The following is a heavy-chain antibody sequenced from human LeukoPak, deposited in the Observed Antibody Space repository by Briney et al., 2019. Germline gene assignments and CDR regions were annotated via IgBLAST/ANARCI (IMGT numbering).Heavy chain of an antibody. J-gene: IGHJ4*02. CDR3: AREPPFNGVVSQQDY. CDR2: ISAYNGNT. Sequence: GASVKVSCKASGYTFTSYGISWVRQAPGQGLEWMGWISAYNGNTNYAQKPQGRVTMTTDTSTSTAYMELRSLRSDDTVVYYCAREPPFNGVVSQQDYWGQGTLVTVSS. CDR1: GYTFTSYG. V-gene: IGHV1-18*01. D-gene: IGHD3-3*01.